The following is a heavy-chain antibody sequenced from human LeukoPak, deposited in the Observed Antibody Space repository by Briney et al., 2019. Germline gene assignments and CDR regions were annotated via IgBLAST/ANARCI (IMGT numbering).Heavy chain of an antibody. Sequence: GGSLRLSCAASGFTFSSYAMTWVRQAPGKGLEWVSTTSNGGGSTYYADSVKGRFTISRDNSKNTVYLQMSSLRAEDTAVYYCAKDRWGSGGSGGGDYWGQGTLVTVSS. D-gene: IGHD2-15*01. CDR3: AKDRWGSGGSGGGDY. V-gene: IGHV3-23*01. J-gene: IGHJ4*02. CDR2: TSNGGGST. CDR1: GFTFSSYA.